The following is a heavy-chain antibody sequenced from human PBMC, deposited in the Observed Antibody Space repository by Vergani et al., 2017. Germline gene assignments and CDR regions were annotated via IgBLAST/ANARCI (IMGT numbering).Heavy chain of an antibody. V-gene: IGHV4-34*01. Sequence: QVQLQQWGAGLLKPSETLSLTCAVYGGSFSGYYWSWIRQPPGKGLEWIGEINHSGSTNYNPSLKSRVTISVDTSKNQFSLKLSSVTAADTAVYYCARGRAYYYGSGSYPDYWGQGTLVTVSS. CDR1: GGSFSGYY. J-gene: IGHJ4*02. CDR2: INHSGST. D-gene: IGHD3-10*01. CDR3: ARGRAYYYGSGSYPDY.